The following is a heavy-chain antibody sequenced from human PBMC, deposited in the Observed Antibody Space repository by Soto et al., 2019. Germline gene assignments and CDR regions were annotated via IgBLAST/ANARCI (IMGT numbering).Heavy chain of an antibody. CDR1: GFTFSSSA. CDR3: ATPLSYSSSWYRYYYYGMDV. V-gene: IGHV3-23*01. Sequence: GGSMRLSCAASGFTFSSSAMSWVRQAPGKGLEWVSAISGSGGSTYYADSVKGRFTISRDNSKNTLYLQMNSLRAEDTAVYYCATPLSYSSSWYRYYYYGMDVWGQGTTVTVSS. CDR2: ISGSGGST. J-gene: IGHJ6*02. D-gene: IGHD6-13*01.